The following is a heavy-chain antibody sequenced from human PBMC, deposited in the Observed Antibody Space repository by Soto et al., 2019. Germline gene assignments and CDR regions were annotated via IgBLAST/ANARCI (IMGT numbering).Heavy chain of an antibody. CDR3: VKGMTIGTTPRF. Sequence: GGSLRLSCSASGLTFSTNAMHWVRQAPGKGLEYVSAVSSKGGTTKYADSEKGRFTISRDNSKNTLYLQMSSLRAYVTAVYYCVKGMTIGTTPRFWGQGTLVTVSS. CDR1: GLTFSTNA. J-gene: IGHJ4*02. CDR2: VSSKGGTT. V-gene: IGHV3-64D*08. D-gene: IGHD4-4*01.